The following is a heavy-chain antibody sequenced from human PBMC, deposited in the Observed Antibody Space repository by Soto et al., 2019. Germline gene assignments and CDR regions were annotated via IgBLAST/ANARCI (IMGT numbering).Heavy chain of an antibody. V-gene: IGHV1-2*04. J-gene: IGHJ6*02. CDR3: ARDQGRRYCSCRSCCSGYYYYGMDV. D-gene: IGHD2-15*01. CDR1: GHTFTSYY. CDR2: INPNSGGR. Sequence: ASVKVSCKASGHTFTSYYMHWVRKAPGQVLEWIGWINPNSGGRNYAQKFQGWVTMARDTSISKAYMELIRLRSDDTAVYYCARDQGRRYCSCRSCCSGYYYYGMDVWGQGTTVTVSS.